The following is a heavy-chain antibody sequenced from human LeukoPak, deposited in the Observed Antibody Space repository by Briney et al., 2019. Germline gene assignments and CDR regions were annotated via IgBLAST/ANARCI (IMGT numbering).Heavy chain of an antibody. D-gene: IGHD2-21*02. J-gene: IGHJ3*02. V-gene: IGHV4-39*01. CDR1: GGSISSSSYY. CDR2: IYYSGST. Sequence: SETLSLTCTVSGGSISSSSYYWGWIRQPPGKGLEWIGSIYYSGSTHYNPSLKSRVTISVYTSKNQFSLKLSSVTAADTAVYYCARGYCGGDCYSIGAFDIWGQGTMVTVSS. CDR3: ARGYCGGDCYSIGAFDI.